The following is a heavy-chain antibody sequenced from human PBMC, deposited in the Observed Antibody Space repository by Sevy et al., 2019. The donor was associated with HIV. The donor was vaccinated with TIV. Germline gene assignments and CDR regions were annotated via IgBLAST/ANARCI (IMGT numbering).Heavy chain of an antibody. V-gene: IGHV7-4-1*02. J-gene: IGHJ1*01. CDR2: INTDTGNP. CDR1: GYTFTHYA. D-gene: IGHD3-22*01. Sequence: ASVKVSCKASGYTFTHYAVNWVRQAPGQGLEWMGWINTDTGNPTYAQDFTGRFVFSLDTSVSTAYLQISSLKAEDTAVYFCARDPGLLSYYYDAQYFQHWGQGTLVTVSS. CDR3: ARDPGLLSYYYDAQYFQH.